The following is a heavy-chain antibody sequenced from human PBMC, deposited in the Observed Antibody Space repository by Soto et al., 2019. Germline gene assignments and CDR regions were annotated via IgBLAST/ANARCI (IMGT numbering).Heavy chain of an antibody. J-gene: IGHJ5*02. V-gene: IGHV1-69*06. Sequence: SVKVSCKASGGTFSSYAISWVRQAPGQGLEWMGGIIPIFGTANYAQKFQGRVTITADKSTSTAYMELSSLRSEDTAVYYCAIGVAPTMRNWFDPWGQGTLVTVS. CDR2: IIPIFGTA. D-gene: IGHD2-15*01. CDR1: GGTFSSYA. CDR3: AIGVAPTMRNWFDP.